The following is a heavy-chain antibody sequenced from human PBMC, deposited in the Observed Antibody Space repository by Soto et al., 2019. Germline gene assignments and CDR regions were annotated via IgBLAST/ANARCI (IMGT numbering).Heavy chain of an antibody. D-gene: IGHD3-16*01. CDR3: ARHGGTPDLYFDY. V-gene: IGHV3-20*03. Sequence: WIGGSTNYADSMKGRFTISRDNAKNSLYLQISSLRAEDTALYYCARHGGTPDLYFDYWGQGTPVTVSS. CDR2: WIGGST. J-gene: IGHJ4*02.